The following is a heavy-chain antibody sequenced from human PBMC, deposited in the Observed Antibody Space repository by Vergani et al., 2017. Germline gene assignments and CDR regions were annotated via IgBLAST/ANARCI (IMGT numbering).Heavy chain of an antibody. CDR1: GNSITSGYY. CDR2: IYHTGSA. J-gene: IGHJ5*02. V-gene: IGHV4-38-2*01. CDR3: VRTVALWFGETKDGGWFDP. D-gene: IGHD3-10*01. Sequence: QVQLLESGPGLLKPSETLSLTCSVSGNSITSGYYWGWIRQPPGRGLEWIGSIYHTGSAYYNPSLKSRVTVSVDTSMNQVSLKLNSVTAADTAVYDCVRTVALWFGETKDGGWFDPWGQGTLVTVTS.